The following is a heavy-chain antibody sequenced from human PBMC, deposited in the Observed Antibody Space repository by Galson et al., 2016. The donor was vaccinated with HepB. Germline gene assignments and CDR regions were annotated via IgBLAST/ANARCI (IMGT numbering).Heavy chain of an antibody. CDR1: GETLRSYG. V-gene: IGHV1-18*01. J-gene: IGHJ6*02. CDR3: AIVTAVSRGGMDV. CDR2: ISVYSGDT. D-gene: IGHD2-15*01. Sequence: SVKVSCKASGETLRSYGVSWVRQAPGQGLEWMGWISVYSGDTNYAQRFHGRVTMTTDTSTRTAYMEVRSLRSNDTAMYYCAIVTAVSRGGMDVWGQGTTVTVSS.